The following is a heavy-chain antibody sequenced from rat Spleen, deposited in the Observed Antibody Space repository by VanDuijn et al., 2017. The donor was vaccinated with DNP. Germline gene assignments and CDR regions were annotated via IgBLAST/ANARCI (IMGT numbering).Heavy chain of an antibody. D-gene: IGHD4-3*01. CDR3: ARVSGYDYFDY. CDR2: ISSDGGIT. Sequence: EVQLVESRGGLVQPGRSMKLSCAASGFTFSDYYMAWVRQAPKKGLEWVAYISSDGGITDYGDSVKGRFTISRDYAKSTLYLQMESLRSEDTATYYCARVSGYDYFDYWGQGVIVTVSS. J-gene: IGHJ2*01. V-gene: IGHV5-22*01. CDR1: GFTFSDYY.